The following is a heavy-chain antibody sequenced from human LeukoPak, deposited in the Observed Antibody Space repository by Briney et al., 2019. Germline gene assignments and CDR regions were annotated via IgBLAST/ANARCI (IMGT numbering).Heavy chain of an antibody. V-gene: IGHV3-73*01. CDR1: GFTFSGSV. CDR2: ITSKPNSYAT. D-gene: IGHD6-19*01. J-gene: IGHJ4*02. CDR3: TSGSGWYSPDY. Sequence: GGSLTLSCAASGFTFSGSVMHWVRQASGKGLEWVGRITSKPNSYATVYAASVKGRFTISSDESKNTAYLQMNSLKTEDTAVYYCTSGSGWYSPDYWGQGTLVTVSS.